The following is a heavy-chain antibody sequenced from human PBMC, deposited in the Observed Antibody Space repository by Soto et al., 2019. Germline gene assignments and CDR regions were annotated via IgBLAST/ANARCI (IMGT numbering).Heavy chain of an antibody. J-gene: IGHJ5*02. D-gene: IGHD3-22*01. CDR3: ARGQSTSGYPNFDP. Sequence: QLQLQESGSGQVKPSQTLSLTCAVSGGSITTGDYSWNWIRQPPGRGLEWVGYIYDSGSTYYNPSLKSRATISVDRSKNHFSLKLSSVTAADTAVYYCARGQSTSGYPNFDPWGQGTLVTVSS. V-gene: IGHV4-30-2*01. CDR1: GGSITTGDYS. CDR2: IYDSGST.